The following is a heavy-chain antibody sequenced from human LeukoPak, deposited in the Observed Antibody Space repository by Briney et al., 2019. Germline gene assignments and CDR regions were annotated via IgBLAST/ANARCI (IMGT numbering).Heavy chain of an antibody. D-gene: IGHD4-17*01. J-gene: IGHJ4*02. CDR1: RFTFSSYG. CDR2: IWYDGSNK. CDR3: AKDPTTEPFV. Sequence: GGSLRLSCAASRFTFSSYGMHWVRQAPGKGLGWVAVIWYDGSNKYYADSVKGRFTISRDNSKNTLYLQMNSLRAEDTAVYYCAKDPTTEPFVWGQGTLVTVSS. V-gene: IGHV3-33*06.